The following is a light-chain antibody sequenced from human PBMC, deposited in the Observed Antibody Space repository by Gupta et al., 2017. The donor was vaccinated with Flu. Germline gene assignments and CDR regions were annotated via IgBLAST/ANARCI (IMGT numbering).Light chain of an antibody. CDR1: SSDVGGYNY. CDR3: SSYTSSNSLE. V-gene: IGLV2-14*01. Sequence: ITISFTGTSSDVGGYNYVSWYQHHPGKPHNLMIYEVINRPSGVSNRFSDSKSGNTASLTISVRQEEDEADYYSSSYTSSNSLEFGGGTKLTVL. J-gene: IGLJ3*02. CDR2: EVI.